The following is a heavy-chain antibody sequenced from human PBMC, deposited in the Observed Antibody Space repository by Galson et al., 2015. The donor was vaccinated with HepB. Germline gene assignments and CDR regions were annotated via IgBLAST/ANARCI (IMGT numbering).Heavy chain of an antibody. D-gene: IGHD4-23*01. CDR3: ARGRYGGSSAYDY. Sequence: SLRLSCAASGLTVSSNYMTWIRQAPGKGLEWVSVIYAGGDTYYADAVQGRFTISRDSSKNTLYLQLNILTAEDTAVYYCARGRYGGSSAYDYWGQGTLVIVSS. V-gene: IGHV3-66*01. CDR1: GLTVSSNY. J-gene: IGHJ4*02. CDR2: IYAGGDT.